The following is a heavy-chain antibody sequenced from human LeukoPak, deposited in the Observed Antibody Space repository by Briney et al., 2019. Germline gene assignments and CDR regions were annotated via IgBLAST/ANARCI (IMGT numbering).Heavy chain of an antibody. V-gene: IGHV2-70*01. J-gene: IGHJ6*02. D-gene: IGHD4-11*01. Sequence: SGPALVKPRQTLTLTCTFSGFSLSTSGMCVSWIRQPPGKALEWLALIDWDDDKYYSTSLKTRLTISKDTSKNQVVLTMTNMDPVDTATYYCARMTTHYYYYGMDVWGQGTTVTVSS. CDR1: GFSLSTSGMC. CDR3: ARMTTHYYYYGMDV. CDR2: IDWDDDK.